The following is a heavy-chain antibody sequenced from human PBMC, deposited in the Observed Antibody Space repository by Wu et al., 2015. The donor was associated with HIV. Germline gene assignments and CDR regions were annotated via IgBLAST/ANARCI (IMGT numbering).Heavy chain of an antibody. CDR1: GYTFTGYY. Sequence: QVQLVQSGAEVKKPGASVKVSCKASGYTFTGYYMHWVRQAPGQGLEWMGWINDDTGDTKYAQRFQGRVTMTRDTSISTAYMELRRLTFDDLAVYYCVRRQNWNLNNYHFDYWGQGTLVTVSS. CDR2: INDDTGDT. D-gene: IGHD1-1*01. CDR3: VRRQNWNLNNYHFDY. J-gene: IGHJ4*02. V-gene: IGHV1-2*02.